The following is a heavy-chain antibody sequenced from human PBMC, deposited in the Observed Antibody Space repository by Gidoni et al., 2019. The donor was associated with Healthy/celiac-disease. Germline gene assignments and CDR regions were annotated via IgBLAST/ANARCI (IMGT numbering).Heavy chain of an antibody. V-gene: IGHV3-21*01. J-gene: IGHJ6*02. CDR2: ISSSSSYI. Sequence: EVQLVESGGGLVKPGGSLRLSCAASVFTFSSYSMNWVRQAPGKGLEWVSSISSSSSYIYYADSVKGRFTISRDNAKNSLYLQMNSLRAEDTAVYYCARDRGYCSSTSCGYYYYGMDVWGQGTTVTVSS. CDR3: ARDRGYCSSTSCGYYYYGMDV. D-gene: IGHD2-2*01. CDR1: VFTFSSYS.